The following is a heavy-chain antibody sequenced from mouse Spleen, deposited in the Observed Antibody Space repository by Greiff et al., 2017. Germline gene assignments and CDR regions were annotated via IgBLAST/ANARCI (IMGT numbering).Heavy chain of an antibody. V-gene: IGHV1-83*01. CDR2: YPGSGNTY. J-gene: IGHJ3*01. CDR1: YTFTDYYM. CDR3: SGGKGFAY. Sequence: VQLQQPGAELVKPGASVKLSCKASGYTFTDYYMHWVKQKPGKGLEWIGEIYPGSGNTYYNEKFKGKATLTADTSSSTAYMQLSSLTSEDSAVYFCASGGKGFAYWGQGTLVTVSA.